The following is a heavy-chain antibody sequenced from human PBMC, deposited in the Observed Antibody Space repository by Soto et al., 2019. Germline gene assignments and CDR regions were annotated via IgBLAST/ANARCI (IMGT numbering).Heavy chain of an antibody. V-gene: IGHV3-7*01. J-gene: IGHJ4*01. CDR3: ARDLLDDFWSARPPV. D-gene: IGHD3-3*01. CDR2: IKQDGSEK. CDR1: GCPFSSYW. Sequence: PGGSLRLSCAASGCPFSSYWMSWVSPAPGKGLEWVANIKQDGSEKYYVDSVKGRFTISRDNAKNSLYLQMNSLRAEDTAVYYYARDLLDDFWSARPPVWGHGTLVTVSS.